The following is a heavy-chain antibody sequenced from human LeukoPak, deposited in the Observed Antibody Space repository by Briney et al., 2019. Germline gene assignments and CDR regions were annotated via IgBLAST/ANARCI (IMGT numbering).Heavy chain of an antibody. CDR1: GGSFSGYY. V-gene: IGHV4-34*01. Sequence: PSETLSLTCAVYGGSFSGYYWSWIRQPPGKGLKWIGEINHSGSTNYNPSLKSRVTISVDTSKNQFSLKLSSVTAADTAVYYCARGPREEFYYYYYYMDVWGKGTTVTVSS. J-gene: IGHJ6*03. CDR3: ARGPREEFYYYYYYMDV. D-gene: IGHD3-10*01. CDR2: INHSGST.